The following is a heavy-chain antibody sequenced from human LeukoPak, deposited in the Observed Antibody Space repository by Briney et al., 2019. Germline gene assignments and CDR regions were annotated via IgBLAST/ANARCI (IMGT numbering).Heavy chain of an antibody. CDR3: ARDRAEQLAHTFDY. D-gene: IGHD6-6*01. Sequence: ASVKVSCKASGYTFTGYYMHWVRQAPGQGLEWMGWINPNSGGTNYAQKFQGRVTMTRDTSISIAYMELSRLRSDDTAVYYCARDRAEQLAHTFDYWGQGTLVTVSS. CDR1: GYTFTGYY. V-gene: IGHV1-2*02. CDR2: INPNSGGT. J-gene: IGHJ4*02.